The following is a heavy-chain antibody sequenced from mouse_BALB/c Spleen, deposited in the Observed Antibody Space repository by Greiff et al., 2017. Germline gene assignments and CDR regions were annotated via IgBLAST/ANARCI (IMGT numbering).Heavy chain of an antibody. V-gene: IGHV1-87*01. CDR2: IYPGDGDT. Sequence: VQVVESGAELARPGASVKLSCKASGYTFTSYWMQWVKQRPGQGLEWIGAIYPGDGDTRYTQKFKGKATLTADKSSSTAYMQLSSLASEDSAVYYCARSAGSLYAMDYWGQGTSVTVSS. J-gene: IGHJ4*01. CDR3: ARSAGSLYAMDY. CDR1: GYTFTSYW.